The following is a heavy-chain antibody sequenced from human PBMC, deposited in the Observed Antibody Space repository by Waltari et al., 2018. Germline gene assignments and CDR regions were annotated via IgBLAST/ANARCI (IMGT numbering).Heavy chain of an antibody. D-gene: IGHD5-12*01. V-gene: IGHV3-15*01. Sequence: EEQLVESGGGLVKPGGSLRLSCAASGFTFPNSWMNWVRQAPGKGREWVGRIKSKRDGATTDYAAPVKGRFTISRDDSKNTLYLQMNSLKTEDTAVYYCITDDTGHDWGYWGQGTLVTVSS. CDR2: IKSKRDGATT. J-gene: IGHJ4*02. CDR1: GFTFPNSW. CDR3: ITDDTGHDWGY.